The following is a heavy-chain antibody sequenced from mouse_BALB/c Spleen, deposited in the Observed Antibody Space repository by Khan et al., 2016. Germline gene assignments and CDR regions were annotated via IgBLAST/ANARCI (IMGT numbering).Heavy chain of an antibody. V-gene: IGHV14-4*02. CDR3: NAVYYGVDVYFDY. D-gene: IGHD2-13*01. J-gene: IGHJ2*01. Sequence: VQLQQSGAELVRSGASVKLSCTASVFNIKDYYMHWVKQRPEQGLEWIGWIDPENGDTEYAQKFQGKATMTADTSSNAAYLKFSSLTSADSAVYYFNAVYYGVDVYFDYWGQGTTLTVSS. CDR1: VFNIKDYY. CDR2: IDPENGDT.